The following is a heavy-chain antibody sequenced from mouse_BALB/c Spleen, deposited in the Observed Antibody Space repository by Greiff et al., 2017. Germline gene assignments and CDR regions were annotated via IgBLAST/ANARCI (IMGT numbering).Heavy chain of an antibody. CDR3: ARPLLLRYSFAY. J-gene: IGHJ3*01. Sequence: EVQLQQSGGGLVQPGGSLKLSCAASGFDFSKYWMSWVRQAPGKGLEWIGEINPDSSTINYTPSLKDKFIISRDNAKNTLYLQMSKVRSEDTALYYCARPLLLRYSFAYWGQGTLVTVSA. D-gene: IGHD1-1*01. CDR1: GFDFSKYW. CDR2: INPDSSTI. V-gene: IGHV4-1*02.